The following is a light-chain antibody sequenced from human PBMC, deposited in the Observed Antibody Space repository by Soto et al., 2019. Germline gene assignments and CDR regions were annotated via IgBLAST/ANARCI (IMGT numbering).Light chain of an antibody. CDR3: HQRQSWTRT. J-gene: IGKJ1*01. CDR2: QTS. CDR1: QYINTR. V-gene: IGKV3-11*01. Sequence: EIVLTQSPATLSSFPGDRVTLSCRASQYINTRLAWYQNRPGQDPRILIYQTSIRAAGIPARFSASGTGTDFNLTISEVQTEDFAVYECHQRQSWTRTFGQGTKVEIK.